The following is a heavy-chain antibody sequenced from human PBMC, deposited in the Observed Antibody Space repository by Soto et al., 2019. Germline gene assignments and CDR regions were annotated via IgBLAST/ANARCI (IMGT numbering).Heavy chain of an antibody. D-gene: IGHD6-19*01. CDR3: ARSVAVPGAHFDY. J-gene: IGHJ4*02. Sequence: PSETLSLTCIVSGGSISGSYWSWIRQSPGKGLEWLGYVYYTGSTNYSPSLRSRVSISVDTSKNEFSLRLSSVTAADTAVYFCARSVAVPGAHFDYWGQGTLVTVSS. V-gene: IGHV4-59*01. CDR1: GGSISGSY. CDR2: VYYTGST.